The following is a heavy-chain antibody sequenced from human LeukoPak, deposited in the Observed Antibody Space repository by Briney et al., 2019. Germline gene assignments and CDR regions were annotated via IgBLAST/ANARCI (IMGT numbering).Heavy chain of an antibody. CDR1: GYTFTSYA. D-gene: IGHD3-3*01. J-gene: IGHJ6*02. V-gene: IGHV1-3*01. Sequence: ASVKVSCKASGYTFTSYAMHWVRQAPGQRLEWMGWINAGNGNTKYSQKFQGRVTITRDTSASTAYMELSSLRSEDTAVYYCARAEGLRFLEWLSTNYYYYGIDVWGQGTTVTVSS. CDR3: ARAEGLRFLEWLSTNYYYYGIDV. CDR2: INAGNGNT.